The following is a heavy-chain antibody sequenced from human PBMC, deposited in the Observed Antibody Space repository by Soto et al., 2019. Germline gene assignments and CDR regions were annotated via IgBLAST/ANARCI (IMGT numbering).Heavy chain of an antibody. CDR1: GSDITTYY. J-gene: IGHJ5*02. D-gene: IGHD3-9*01. V-gene: IGHV4-59*01. Sequence: SETLSLTCTVSGSDITTYYWSWLRQSPGKGLEWIGHIYDTGSTTYNPSLKSRVTISVDTSNKQFSLRLTSVTAADTAVYYCARCPIDHNWFDPWGQGTLVTVSS. CDR3: ARCPIDHNWFDP. CDR2: IYDTGST.